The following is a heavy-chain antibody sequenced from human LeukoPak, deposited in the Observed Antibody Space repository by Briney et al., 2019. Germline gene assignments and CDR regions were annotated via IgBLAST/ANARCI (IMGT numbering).Heavy chain of an antibody. D-gene: IGHD3-10*01. Sequence: GSLTLSSASYGFTFSSYWMSWVRQPPGKGLEWVANIKQDGSEKYYVHSVKGRFTVSRDNAKYSLYLQMNSLRAEYTAVYYCARWGIGMVRGVIDPSGDYGMDVWGKGTTVTVS. CDR3: ARWGIGMVRGVIDPSGDYGMDV. J-gene: IGHJ6*04. CDR1: GFTFSSYW. V-gene: IGHV3-7*03. CDR2: IKQDGSEK.